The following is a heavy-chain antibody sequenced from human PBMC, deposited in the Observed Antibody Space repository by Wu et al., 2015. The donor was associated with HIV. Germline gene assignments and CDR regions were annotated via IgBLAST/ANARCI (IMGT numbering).Heavy chain of an antibody. CDR1: GYTLGYYG. CDR3: ARVQYDFWSGYHYWYFDL. CDR2: ISGYNGNT. Sequence: QVQLVQSGNEVRKPGASVRVSCKASGYTLGYYGITWVRQVPGHGLEWMGWISGYNGNTNYAKKFQGRVTMTIDTSTSTAYMELRSLRSDDTAVYYCARVQYDFWSGYHYWYFDLWGRGTWSLSPQ. D-gene: IGHD3-3*01. J-gene: IGHJ2*01. V-gene: IGHV1-18*04.